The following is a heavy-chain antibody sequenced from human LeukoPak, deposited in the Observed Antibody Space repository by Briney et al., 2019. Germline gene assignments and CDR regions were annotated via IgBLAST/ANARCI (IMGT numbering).Heavy chain of an antibody. D-gene: IGHD3-10*01. CDR1: GFTFSSHA. Sequence: GGSLRLSCAASGFTFSSHAMSWVRQAPGKGLEWVSAISGNGGSAYYADSVKGRFTISRDNSKTTLYLQMNSLRAEDTAVYYCAKDVVFGSGYYPYYFDYWGQGTLVTVSS. CDR2: ISGNGGSA. V-gene: IGHV3-23*01. J-gene: IGHJ4*02. CDR3: AKDVVFGSGYYPYYFDY.